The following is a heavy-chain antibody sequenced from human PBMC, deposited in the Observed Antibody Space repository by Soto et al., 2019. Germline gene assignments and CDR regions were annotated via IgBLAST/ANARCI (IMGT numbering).Heavy chain of an antibody. V-gene: IGHV3-33*01. CDR3: AGSITIFGVVIQSRVLNY. CDR2: IWYDGSNK. Sequence: GGSLRLSCAASGFTFSSYGMHWVRQAPGKGLEWVAVIWYDGSNKYYADSVKGRFTISRDNSKNTLYLQMNSLRAEDTAVYYCAGSITIFGVVIQSRVLNYWGQGTRVTVSS. J-gene: IGHJ4*02. D-gene: IGHD3-3*01. CDR1: GFTFSSYG.